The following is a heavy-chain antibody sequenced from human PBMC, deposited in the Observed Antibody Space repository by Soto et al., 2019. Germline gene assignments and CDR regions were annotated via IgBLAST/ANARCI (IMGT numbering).Heavy chain of an antibody. CDR3: AASQMGLISVLGT. V-gene: IGHV4-59*01. CDR2: IPNSGGP. Sequence: SETLSLTCTVSGGSMKSFFWSWIRQPTGKGLEWIGYIPNSGGPTYTPSLKSRVTLAIDTSRNHFSLRLTSVTTADTAVYYCAASQMGLISVLGTWGQGSQCTVSS. CDR1: GGSMKSFF. J-gene: IGHJ4*02. D-gene: IGHD1-1*01.